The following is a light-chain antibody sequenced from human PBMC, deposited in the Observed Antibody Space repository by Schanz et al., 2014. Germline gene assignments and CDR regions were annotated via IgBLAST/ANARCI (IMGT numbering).Light chain of an antibody. CDR1: SSDVGGYNY. CDR3: SSYTSSSTLGYVV. V-gene: IGLV2-14*01. Sequence: QSALTQPPSASGSPGQSVTISCTGTSSDVGGYNYVSWYQQYPGKAPKLMIYDVTNRPSGVSNRFSGSKSGNTASLTISGLQAEDEADYYCSSYTSSSTLGYVVFGGGTKLTVL. CDR2: DVT. J-gene: IGLJ2*01.